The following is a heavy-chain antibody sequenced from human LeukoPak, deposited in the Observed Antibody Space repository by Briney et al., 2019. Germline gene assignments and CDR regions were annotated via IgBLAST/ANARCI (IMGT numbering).Heavy chain of an antibody. J-gene: IGHJ6*03. CDR3: ARIDRDFYYMDV. V-gene: IGHV3-48*03. CDR2: IISSGSTI. Sequence: GGSLRLSCEASGFSFSNREMNWVRQAPGKGPEWVSYIISSGSTIYYADSVQGRFTTSRDNAKNLLFLEMNSLRPEDTAVYYCARIDRDFYYMDVWGIGTTVTVSS. D-gene: IGHD3-22*01. CDR1: GFSFSNRE.